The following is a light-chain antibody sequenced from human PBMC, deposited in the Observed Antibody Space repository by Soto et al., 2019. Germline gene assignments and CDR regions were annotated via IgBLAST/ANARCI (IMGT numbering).Light chain of an antibody. Sequence: DIQMTQSPSSLSASIGDRVTITCRASQGINSFLAWYQQKPGKVPKLLIYAASTLQSGVPSRFRGSGSGTDFTLTISSLQPEDFATYFCQQSYSTPPWTFGQGTKVDIK. CDR3: QQSYSTPPWT. V-gene: IGKV1-27*01. CDR2: AAS. J-gene: IGKJ1*01. CDR1: QGINSF.